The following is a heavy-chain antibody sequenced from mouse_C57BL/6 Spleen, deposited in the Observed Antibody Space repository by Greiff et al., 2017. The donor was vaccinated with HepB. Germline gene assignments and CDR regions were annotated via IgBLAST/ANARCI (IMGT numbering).Heavy chain of an antibody. Sequence: QVQLQQPGAELVKPGASVKLSCKASGYTFTSYWMQWVKQRPGQGLEWIGEIDPSDSYTNYNQKFKGKATLTVDTSSSTAYMQLSSLTAEGSAVYYGARRGIYYAHGGFAYWGQGTLVTVSA. J-gene: IGHJ3*01. CDR3: ARRGIYYAHGGFAY. CDR2: IDPSDSYT. CDR1: GYTFTSYW. D-gene: IGHD2-1*01. V-gene: IGHV1-50*01.